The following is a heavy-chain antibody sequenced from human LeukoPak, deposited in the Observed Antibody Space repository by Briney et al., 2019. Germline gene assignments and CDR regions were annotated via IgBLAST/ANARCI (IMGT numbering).Heavy chain of an antibody. V-gene: IGHV3-23*01. Sequence: GGSLRLSCAASGFALSSYGMSWVRQAPGKGLEWVSAISGSGGSTYYADSVKGRFTISRDNSKNTLYLQMNSLRAEDTAVYYCAKSTTNYYYGSGDYWGQGTLVTVSS. CDR3: AKSTTNYYYGSGDY. CDR1: GFALSSYG. CDR2: ISGSGGST. D-gene: IGHD3-10*01. J-gene: IGHJ4*02.